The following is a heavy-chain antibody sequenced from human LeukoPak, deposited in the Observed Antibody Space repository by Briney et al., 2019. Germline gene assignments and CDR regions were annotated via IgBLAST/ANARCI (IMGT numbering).Heavy chain of an antibody. V-gene: IGHV3-23*01. CDR1: GFTFSSYA. CDR2: ISSSGDRT. CDR3: AKASSSLDAFDI. D-gene: IGHD3-10*01. J-gene: IGHJ3*02. Sequence: GGSLRLSCAASGFTFSSYAMNWVRQAPGKGLEWVSSISSSGDRTYYADSVKGRFTISRDNFKNTLYLQMYSLRAEDTAVYYCAKASSSLDAFDIWGQGTMVTVSS.